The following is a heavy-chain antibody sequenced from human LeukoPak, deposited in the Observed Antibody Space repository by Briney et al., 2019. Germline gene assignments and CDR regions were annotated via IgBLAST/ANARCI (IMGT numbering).Heavy chain of an antibody. V-gene: IGHV1-69*05. Sequence: SVKVSCKASGGTFSSYAISWVRQAPGQGLEWMGRIIPIFGTANYAQKFQGRVTITTDESTSTAYMELSSLRSEDTAVDYCAKSSSSWYEGPPFDPWGQGTLFTVSS. CDR1: GGTFSSYA. CDR3: AKSSSSWYEGPPFDP. D-gene: IGHD6-13*01. J-gene: IGHJ5*02. CDR2: IIPIFGTA.